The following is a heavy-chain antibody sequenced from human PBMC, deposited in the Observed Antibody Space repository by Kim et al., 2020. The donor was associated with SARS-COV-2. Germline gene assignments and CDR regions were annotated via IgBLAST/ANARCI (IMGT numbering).Heavy chain of an antibody. V-gene: IGHV1-24*01. Sequence: YAKNFQGRVTMTEDTSTDTDYMELNRRRSDDTAVYFCATRGVAAPGAFDYWGQGTLVTVSS. D-gene: IGHD6-13*01. CDR3: ATRGVAAPGAFDY. J-gene: IGHJ4*02.